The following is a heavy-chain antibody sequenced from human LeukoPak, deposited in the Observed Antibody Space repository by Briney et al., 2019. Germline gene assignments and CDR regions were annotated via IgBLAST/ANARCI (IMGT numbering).Heavy chain of an antibody. CDR2: INSDGSST. Sequence: GGSLRLSCAASGFTFSNFWMHWVRQAPGKGLVWVSRINSDGSSTSYADSVKCRVTISRDNAKKTLYLQMNSLRAEDTAVYYCARGRSGHYFDYWGQGTLVTVSS. CDR1: GFTFSNFW. CDR3: ARGRSGHYFDY. V-gene: IGHV3-74*01. J-gene: IGHJ4*02. D-gene: IGHD5-12*01.